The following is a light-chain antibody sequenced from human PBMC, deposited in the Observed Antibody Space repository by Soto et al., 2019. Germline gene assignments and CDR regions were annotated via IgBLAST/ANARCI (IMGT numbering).Light chain of an antibody. CDR1: SSDFGNYNL. CDR2: EVN. J-gene: IGLJ1*01. V-gene: IGLV2-23*02. CDR3: CSYAGSYSYV. Sequence: QSALTQPASVSGSPGQSITISCTGTSSDFGNYNLVSWYQQHPGKVPKLILFEVNKRPSGVSGRFSGSKSGNTASLTISGLQAEDEADYYCCSYAGSYSYVFGTGTKVTVL.